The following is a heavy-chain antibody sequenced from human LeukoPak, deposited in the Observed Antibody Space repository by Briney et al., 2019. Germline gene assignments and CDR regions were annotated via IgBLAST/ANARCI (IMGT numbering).Heavy chain of an antibody. Sequence: SETLSLTCTVSGGSISSYYWSWIRQPPGKGLEWIGSIYYSGSTNYNPSLKSRVTISVDTSKNQFSLKLSSVTAADTAVYYCAREGATEYCSSTSCYGDWYFDLWGRGTLVTVSS. D-gene: IGHD2-2*01. CDR1: GGSISSYY. J-gene: IGHJ2*01. V-gene: IGHV4-59*01. CDR3: AREGATEYCSSTSCYGDWYFDL. CDR2: IYYSGST.